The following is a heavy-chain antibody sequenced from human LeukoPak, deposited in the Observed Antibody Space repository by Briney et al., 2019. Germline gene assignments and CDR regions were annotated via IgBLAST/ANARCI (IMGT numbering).Heavy chain of an antibody. J-gene: IGHJ4*02. CDR3: AREGGIAAPLDY. D-gene: IGHD6-13*01. Sequence: GGSLRLSCAASGFTFSSYWMHWVRQAPGKGLVWDSRINSDGSSTSYADSVKGRFTISRDNAKNTLYLQMNSLRAEDTAVYYCAREGGIAAPLDYWGQGTLVTVSS. CDR1: GFTFSSYW. V-gene: IGHV3-74*01. CDR2: INSDGSST.